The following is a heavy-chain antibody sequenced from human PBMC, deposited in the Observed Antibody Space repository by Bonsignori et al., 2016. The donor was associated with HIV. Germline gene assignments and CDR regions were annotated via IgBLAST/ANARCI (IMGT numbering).Heavy chain of an antibody. CDR1: GFTFSSYA. J-gene: IGHJ4*02. CDR3: ATDFWSGYYPAAIG. Sequence: GGSLRLSCAASGFTFSSYAMSWVRQAPGKGLEWVSAISGSGGSTYYADSVKGRFTISRDNSKNTLYLQMNSLRAEDTAVYYCATDFWSGYYPAAIGWGQGTLVTVSS. V-gene: IGHV3-23*01. D-gene: IGHD3-3*01. CDR2: ISGSGGST.